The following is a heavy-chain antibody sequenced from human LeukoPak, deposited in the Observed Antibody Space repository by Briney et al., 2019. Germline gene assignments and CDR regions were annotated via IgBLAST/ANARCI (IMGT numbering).Heavy chain of an antibody. CDR2: INHSGST. V-gene: IGHV4-34*01. Sequence: SETLPLTCAVYGGSFSGYYWSWIRQPPGKGLEWIGEINHSGSTNYNPSLKSRVTISVDTSKNQFSLKLSSVTAADTAVYYCARGGSPYYYGSGSYPPFDPWGQGTLVTVSS. J-gene: IGHJ5*02. CDR1: GGSFSGYY. CDR3: ARGGSPYYYGSGSYPPFDP. D-gene: IGHD3-10*01.